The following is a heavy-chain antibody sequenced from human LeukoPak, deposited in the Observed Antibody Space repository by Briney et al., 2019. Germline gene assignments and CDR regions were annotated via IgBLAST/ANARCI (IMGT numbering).Heavy chain of an antibody. D-gene: IGHD5-12*01. V-gene: IGHV1-46*01. CDR2: INPRGGST. CDR1: GYTFIDYY. Sequence: ASVHVSCKASGYTFIDYYIQWVRQAPGQGLKWMGTINPRGGSTRHAQRFQGRVTMTRDTSTSTLYMELSSLTSEDTAVYYCARKFVGSGYYFDYWGQGTLVTVSS. CDR3: ARKFVGSGYYFDY. J-gene: IGHJ4*02.